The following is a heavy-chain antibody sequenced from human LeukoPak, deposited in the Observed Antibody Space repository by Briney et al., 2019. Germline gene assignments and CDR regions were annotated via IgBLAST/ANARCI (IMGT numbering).Heavy chain of an antibody. V-gene: IGHV4-59*08. J-gene: IGHJ3*01. Sequence: SETLSLTCSVSGSSISNYYWSWIRQSPGKGLEWIGYISDSGNTNYNPSLKSRVTISLDTSKNQFSLHLTSVTAADTAVYFCARDDYGVFDAFDVWGQGTVVTVSS. CDR2: ISDSGNT. CDR3: ARDDYGVFDAFDV. CDR1: GSSISNYY. D-gene: IGHD3-16*01.